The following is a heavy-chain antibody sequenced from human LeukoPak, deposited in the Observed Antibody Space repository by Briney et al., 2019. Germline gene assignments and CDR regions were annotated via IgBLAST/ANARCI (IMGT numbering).Heavy chain of an antibody. CDR1: GYSFSSYW. CDR3: ALQSGPEIAAAGTRGHYYYYMDV. CDR2: IYPGDSDT. Sequence: GESLKISCKGSGYSFSSYWIGWVRQMPGKGLEWMGIIYPGDSDTRYSPSFQGQVTISADKSISTAYLQWSSLKASDTAMYYCALQSGPEIAAAGTRGHYYYYMDVWGKGTTVTVSS. J-gene: IGHJ6*03. V-gene: IGHV5-51*01. D-gene: IGHD6-13*01.